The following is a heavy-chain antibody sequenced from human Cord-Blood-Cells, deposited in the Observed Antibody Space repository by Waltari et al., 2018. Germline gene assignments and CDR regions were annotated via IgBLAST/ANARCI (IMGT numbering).Heavy chain of an antibody. CDR1: GFTVSSNY. J-gene: IGHJ4*02. CDR3: ARSRGAVRGVIDY. V-gene: IGHV3-53*01. CDR2: IYSGGST. D-gene: IGHD3-10*01. Sequence: EVQLVESGGGLMQPGGSLRLSCAASGFTVSSNYMSWVRQAPGKGLEWVSVIYSGGSTYDADSVKGRFTISRDNSKNTLYLQMNSRGAEDTAVYYCARSRGAVRGVIDYWGQGTLVTVSS.